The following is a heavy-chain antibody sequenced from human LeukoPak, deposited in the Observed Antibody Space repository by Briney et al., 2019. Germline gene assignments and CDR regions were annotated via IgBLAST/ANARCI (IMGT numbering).Heavy chain of an antibody. CDR1: GFSINNSPYY. D-gene: IGHD1-26*01. CDR2: IYYSGST. CDR3: ARDRVGATTWLDY. V-gene: IGHV4-39*07. J-gene: IGHJ4*02. Sequence: SETLSLTCTVSGFSINNSPYYWGWIRQPPGKGLQWIGTIYYSGSTYYNPSLKSRVTISVDTSKSQFSLKLTSVTAADTAVYYCARDRVGATTWLDYWGQGTLVTVSS.